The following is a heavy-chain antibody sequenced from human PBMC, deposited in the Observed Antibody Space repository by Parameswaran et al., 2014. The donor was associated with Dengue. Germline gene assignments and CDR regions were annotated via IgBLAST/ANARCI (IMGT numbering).Heavy chain of an antibody. Sequence: WIRQPPGKGLEWVSAISGSGGSTYYADSVKGRFTISRDNSKNTLYLQMNSLRAEDTAVYYCAKDGYCSGGSCYQYYYYGMDVWGQGTTVTVFS. J-gene: IGHJ6*02. D-gene: IGHD2-15*01. CDR3: AKDGYCSGGSCYQYYYYGMDV. V-gene: IGHV3-23*01. CDR2: ISGSGGST.